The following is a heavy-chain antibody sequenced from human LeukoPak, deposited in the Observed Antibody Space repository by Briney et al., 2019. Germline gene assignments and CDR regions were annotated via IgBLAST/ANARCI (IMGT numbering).Heavy chain of an antibody. J-gene: IGHJ3*02. Sequence: GGSLRLSCVGSGFIFRDYPMIWMRQAPGKGLEWISYISTSGNTIYYADSVKGRFTISRDNAKNSLYLQMNSLRAEDTAVYYCARDRQYSGSHDAFDIWGQGTMVTVSS. D-gene: IGHD1-26*01. CDR3: ARDRQYSGSHDAFDI. CDR2: ISTSGNTI. V-gene: IGHV3-11*04. CDR1: GFIFRDYP.